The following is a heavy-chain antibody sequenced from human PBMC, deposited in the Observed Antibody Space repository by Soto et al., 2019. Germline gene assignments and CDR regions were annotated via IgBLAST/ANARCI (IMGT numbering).Heavy chain of an antibody. D-gene: IGHD6-13*01. Sequence: SETLSLTCAVYGGSFSGYYWSWIRQPPGKGLEWIGEINHSGSTNYNPSLKSRVTISVDTSKNQFSLKLSSVTAADTPVYYCERVIAGAGENWFDPWGQGTLVTVSS. V-gene: IGHV4-34*01. CDR2: INHSGST. CDR1: GGSFSGYY. CDR3: ERVIAGAGENWFDP. J-gene: IGHJ5*02.